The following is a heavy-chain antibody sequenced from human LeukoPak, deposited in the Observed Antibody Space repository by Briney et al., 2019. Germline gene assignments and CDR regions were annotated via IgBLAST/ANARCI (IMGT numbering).Heavy chain of an antibody. CDR2: ISSSGSTI. CDR3: AKDDYYDTSGYRD. J-gene: IGHJ4*02. CDR1: GFTFSDYY. V-gene: IGHV3-11*04. Sequence: GGSLRLSCAASGFTFSDYYMSWIRQAPGKGLEWVSYISSSGSTIYYADSVKGRFTISRDNSKNTLYLQMNSLRAEDTAVYYCAKDDYYDTSGYRDWGQGTLVTVSS. D-gene: IGHD3-22*01.